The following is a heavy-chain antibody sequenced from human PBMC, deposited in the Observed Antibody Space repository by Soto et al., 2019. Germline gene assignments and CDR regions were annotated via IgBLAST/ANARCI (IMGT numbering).Heavy chain of an antibody. Sequence: EVQLLESGGGLVQPGGSLRLSCAASGFTFSSYAMSWVRQAPGKGLEWVSAISGSGGSTYYADSVKGRFTISRDNSKNTLYLQMNSLRAEDTAVYYCAKDPPRKQWLGENWFDPWGQGTLVTVSS. CDR2: ISGSGGST. CDR1: GFTFSSYA. V-gene: IGHV3-23*01. CDR3: AKDPPRKQWLGENWFDP. D-gene: IGHD6-19*01. J-gene: IGHJ5*02.